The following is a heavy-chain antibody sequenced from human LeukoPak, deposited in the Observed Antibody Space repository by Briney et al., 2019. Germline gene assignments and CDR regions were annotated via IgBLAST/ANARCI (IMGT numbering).Heavy chain of an antibody. Sequence: PSETLSLTCTVSGGSINSYYWSWIRQPPGKGLEWIGYIYYSGSTNYNPSLKSRVTISVDTSKNQFSLKLSSVTAADTAVYHCARGRSSYYDSSGYVDYWGQGTLVTVSS. CDR1: GGSINSYY. CDR2: IYYSGST. V-gene: IGHV4-59*01. CDR3: ARGRSSYYDSSGYVDY. D-gene: IGHD3-22*01. J-gene: IGHJ4*02.